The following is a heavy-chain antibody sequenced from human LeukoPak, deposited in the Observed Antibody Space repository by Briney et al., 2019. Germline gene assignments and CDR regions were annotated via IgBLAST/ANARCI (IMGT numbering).Heavy chain of an antibody. CDR2: IRGTGADT. CDR1: GFTFSSYG. Sequence: PGGSLRLSCVVSGFTFSSYGMTWVRQAPGKGLEWVSSIRGTGADTFYADSVKGRVTISRDNSKDTLYLQMNSLRAEDTAVYYCAKDRYSSGWFGGNFFDYWGQGTLVTCSS. J-gene: IGHJ4*02. D-gene: IGHD6-13*01. V-gene: IGHV3-23*01. CDR3: AKDRYSSGWFGGNFFDY.